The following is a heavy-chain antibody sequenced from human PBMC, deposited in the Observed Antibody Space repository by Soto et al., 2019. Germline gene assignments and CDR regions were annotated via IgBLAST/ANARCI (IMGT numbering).Heavy chain of an antibody. CDR1: GFSLSTSGMC. Sequence: SGPTLVNPTQTLTLTCTFSGFSLSTSGMCVSWIRQPPGKALEWLARIDWDDDEYYSTSLKTRLTISKDTSKNLVVLTMTNMDPVDTATYYCAHKIAAAPIPAFDIWGQGTMVTVSS. V-gene: IGHV2-70*12. CDR2: IDWDDDE. D-gene: IGHD6-13*01. J-gene: IGHJ3*02. CDR3: AHKIAAAPIPAFDI.